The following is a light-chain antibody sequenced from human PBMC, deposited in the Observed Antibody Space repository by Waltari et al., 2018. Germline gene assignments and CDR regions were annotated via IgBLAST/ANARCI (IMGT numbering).Light chain of an antibody. CDR2: STN. Sequence: QTVVTQEPSFPVYPGGTVTLTCGLSSGSVSTGHHPSWHQQTPGQAPRTLIYSTNTRSSGVPDRFSGSILGNKAALTITGAQADDESDYYCVLYMGSGIWVFGGGTKLTVL. J-gene: IGLJ3*02. CDR3: VLYMGSGIWV. CDR1: SGSVSTGHH. V-gene: IGLV8-61*01.